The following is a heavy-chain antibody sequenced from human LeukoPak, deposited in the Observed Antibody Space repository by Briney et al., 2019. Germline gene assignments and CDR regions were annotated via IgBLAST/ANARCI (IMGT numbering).Heavy chain of an antibody. Sequence: GGSLRLSCAASGFTFSSYDMHWVRQAPGKGLEWVAVISYDGSNKYYADSVKGRFTISRDNSKNTLYLQMNSLRAEDTAVYYCARGYCSGGSCYFSVYFDYWGQGTLVTVSS. CDR3: ARGYCSGGSCYFSVYFDY. CDR1: GFTFSSYD. D-gene: IGHD2-15*01. J-gene: IGHJ4*02. V-gene: IGHV3-30*04. CDR2: ISYDGSNK.